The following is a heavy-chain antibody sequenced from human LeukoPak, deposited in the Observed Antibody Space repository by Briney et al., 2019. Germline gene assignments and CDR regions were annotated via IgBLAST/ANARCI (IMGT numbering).Heavy chain of an antibody. J-gene: IGHJ4*02. Sequence: PSETLSLTCAVYGGSFSGYYWSWIRQPPGKGLEWIGEINHSGSTNYNPSLKSRVTISVDTSKNQFSLKLSSVTAADTAVYYCASSDGDYSIDYWGQGTLFTVSS. D-gene: IGHD4-17*01. CDR3: ASSDGDYSIDY. CDR2: INHSGST. V-gene: IGHV4-34*01. CDR1: GGSFSGYY.